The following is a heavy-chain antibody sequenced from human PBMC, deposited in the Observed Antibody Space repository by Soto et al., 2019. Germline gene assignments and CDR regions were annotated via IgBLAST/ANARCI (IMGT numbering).Heavy chain of an antibody. CDR3: AKAHSPLVLEWLLHGNWFDP. Sequence: EVQLLESGGGLVQPGGSLRLSCAASGFTFSSYAMSWVRQAPGKGLEWVSAISGSGGSTYYADSVKGRFTISRDNSKNTLYLQMNSLRAEDTAVYYCAKAHSPLVLEWLLHGNWFDPWGQGTLVTVSS. J-gene: IGHJ5*02. CDR2: ISGSGGST. CDR1: GFTFSSYA. V-gene: IGHV3-23*01. D-gene: IGHD3-3*01.